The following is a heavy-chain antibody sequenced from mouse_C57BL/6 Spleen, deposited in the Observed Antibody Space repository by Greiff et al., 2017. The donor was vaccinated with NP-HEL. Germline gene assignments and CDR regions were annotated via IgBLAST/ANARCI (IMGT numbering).Heavy chain of an antibody. J-gene: IGHJ4*01. CDR3: ARDYGRGGAMDY. CDR1: GYTFTSYW. V-gene: IGHV1-69*01. CDR2: IDPSDSYT. D-gene: IGHD1-1*01. Sequence: QQSCKASGYTFTSYWMHWVKQRPGQGLEWIGEIDPSDSYTNYNQKFKGKSTLTVDKSSSTAYMQLSSLTSEDSAVYYCARDYGRGGAMDYWGQGTSVTVSS.